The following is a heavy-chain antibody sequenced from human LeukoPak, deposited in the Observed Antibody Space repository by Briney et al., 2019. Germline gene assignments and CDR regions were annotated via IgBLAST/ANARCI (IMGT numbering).Heavy chain of an antibody. D-gene: IGHD2-21*01. CDR2: IHSSGNG. V-gene: IGHV4-4*07. CDR1: GGSINTYY. Sequence: PSETLSLTCTVSGGSINTYYWSWLRQPAGKGLEWIGRIHSSGNGDYNPSLKSRLTMSVDKSKNQFSLKLNPVTAADTAVYYCAREGGLWPVYDYCMDVWGKGTTVTVSS. CDR3: AREGGLWPVYDYCMDV. J-gene: IGHJ6*03.